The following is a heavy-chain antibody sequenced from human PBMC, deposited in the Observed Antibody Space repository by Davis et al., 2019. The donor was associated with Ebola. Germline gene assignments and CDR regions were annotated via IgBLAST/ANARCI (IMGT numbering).Heavy chain of an antibody. J-gene: IGHJ4*02. CDR2: IIPIFGTA. CDR3: ARDEWELLSGFYGY. Sequence: SVKVSCKASGGTFSSYAISWVRQAPGQGLEWMGGIIPIFGTANYAQKLQGRVTMTTDTSTSTAYMELRSLRSDDTAVYYCARDEWELLSGFYGYWGQGTLVTVSS. D-gene: IGHD1-26*01. V-gene: IGHV1-69*05. CDR1: GGTFSSYA.